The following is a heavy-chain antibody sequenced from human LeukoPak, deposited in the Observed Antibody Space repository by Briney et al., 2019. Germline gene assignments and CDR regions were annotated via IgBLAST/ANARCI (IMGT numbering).Heavy chain of an antibody. CDR3: ARVGPNCSGGSCYDY. D-gene: IGHD2-15*01. V-gene: IGHV3-21*01. Sequence: GGSLRLSCAASGFTFSSYSMNWVRQAPGKGLEWVSSISSSSSYIYYADSVKGRFTISRDNAKNSLYLQMNSLRAGDTAVYYCARVGPNCSGGSCYDYWGQGTLVTVSS. CDR2: ISSSSSYI. J-gene: IGHJ4*02. CDR1: GFTFSSYS.